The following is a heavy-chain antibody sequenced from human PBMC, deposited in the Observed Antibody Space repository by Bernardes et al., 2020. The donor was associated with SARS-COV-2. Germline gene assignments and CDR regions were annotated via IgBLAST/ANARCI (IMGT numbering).Heavy chain of an antibody. J-gene: IGHJ4*02. D-gene: IGHD5-12*01. CDR1: GFTFSNYG. Sequence: GGSLRLSCAASGFTFSNYGMDWVRQAPGKGLEWVALVSYDGSNKYYADSVKGRFTISRDNSRNTLFLQMDTLRVEDTAVYYCARERTQRGFSGYPTDYWGQGILVTVSS. CDR3: ARERTQRGFSGYPTDY. CDR2: VSYDGSNK. V-gene: IGHV3-30*03.